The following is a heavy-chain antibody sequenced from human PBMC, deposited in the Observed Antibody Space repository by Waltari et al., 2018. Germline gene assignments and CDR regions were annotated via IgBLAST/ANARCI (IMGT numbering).Heavy chain of an antibody. CDR3: ARDNNYYDSSGPDGNWFDP. CDR1: GYTFTSTY. CDR2: INPSGGST. V-gene: IGHV1-46*03. J-gene: IGHJ5*02. D-gene: IGHD3-22*01. Sequence: QVQLVQSGAEVRKPGASVKVSCKASGYTFTSTYMHWLRQAPEQGLEWMGIINPSGGSTSYAQKFKGRVTMTRDTSTSTVYMELSSLRSEDTAVYYCARDNNYYDSSGPDGNWFDPWGQGTLVTVSS.